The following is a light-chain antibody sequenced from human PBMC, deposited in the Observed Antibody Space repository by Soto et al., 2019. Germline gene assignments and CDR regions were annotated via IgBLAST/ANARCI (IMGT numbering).Light chain of an antibody. V-gene: IGKV1-39*01. CDR1: QSISTY. CDR2: GAS. Sequence: DAQMTQSPSSLSASVGDRVTITCRASQSISTYLNWYQQKPGKAPKQLIFGASSLQSGVPSRFSGRGSGTDFTLTISSLQPEDFATYYCQQSYITPGTFGQGTNVEVK. J-gene: IGKJ1*01. CDR3: QQSYITPGT.